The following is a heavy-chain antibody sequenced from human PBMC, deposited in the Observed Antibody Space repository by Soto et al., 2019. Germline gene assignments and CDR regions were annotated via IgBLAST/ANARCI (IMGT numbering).Heavy chain of an antibody. CDR2: SYPSGST. CDR3: ARAAMGGSSWPFEY. J-gene: IGHJ4*02. D-gene: IGHD6-13*01. V-gene: IGHV4-4*02. CDR1: GGSISSSNW. Sequence: QLQLQESGPGLVKPSGTLSLTCAVSGGSISSSNWWSWLRQPPGKGLEWIEESYPSGSTNYNPSLKSPVTISGDKSKNPCAVKLSSVTAADTGVYYCARAAMGGSSWPFEYWGQGTLVTVSS.